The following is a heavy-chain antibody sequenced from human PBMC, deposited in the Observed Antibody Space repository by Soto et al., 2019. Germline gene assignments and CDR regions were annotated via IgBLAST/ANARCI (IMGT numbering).Heavy chain of an antibody. D-gene: IGHD3-10*01. CDR1: GFTFSSYA. V-gene: IGHV3-30-3*01. J-gene: IGHJ5*02. CDR2: ISYDGSNK. CDR3: AREGGSDYYGSGSQNWFDP. Sequence: QVQLVESGGGVVQPGRSLRLSCAASGFTFSSYAMHWVRQAPGKGLEWVAVISYDGSNKYYADSVKGRFTISRDNAKNTLYLQMNSLRAEDTAVYYCAREGGSDYYGSGSQNWFDPWGQGTRVTVSS.